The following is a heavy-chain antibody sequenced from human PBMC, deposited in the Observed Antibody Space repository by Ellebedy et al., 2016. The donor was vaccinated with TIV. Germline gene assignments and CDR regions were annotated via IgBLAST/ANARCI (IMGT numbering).Heavy chain of an antibody. V-gene: IGHV3-9*01. J-gene: IGHJ4*02. CDR2: ISWNSGSI. CDR1: GFTFDDYA. D-gene: IGHD5-24*01. CDR3: ARGREGGYNYDFDY. Sequence: SLKISXAASGFTFDDYAMHWVRQAPGKGLEWVSGISWNSGSIGYADSVKGRFTISRDNAKNSLYLQMNSLRAEDTAVYYCARGREGGYNYDFDYWGQGTLVTVSS.